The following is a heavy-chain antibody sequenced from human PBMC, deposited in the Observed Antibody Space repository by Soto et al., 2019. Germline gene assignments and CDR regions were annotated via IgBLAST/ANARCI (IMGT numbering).Heavy chain of an antibody. Sequence: SLRLSCAASGFTFSSYWMHWVRQAPGKGLVWVSRINTDGSSTFYADSVKGRFTISRDNAKNTLNLQMNSLRAEDTAIYYCVRDLSGPLDYWGLGTLVTVSS. CDR2: INTDGSST. V-gene: IGHV3-74*01. CDR3: VRDLSGPLDY. CDR1: GFTFSSYW. J-gene: IGHJ4*02.